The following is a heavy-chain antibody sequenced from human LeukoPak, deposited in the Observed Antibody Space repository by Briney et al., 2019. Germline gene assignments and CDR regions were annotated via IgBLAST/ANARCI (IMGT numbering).Heavy chain of an antibody. CDR2: IYSGGST. CDR3: AKVSGRYYDRNDAFDI. V-gene: IGHV3-66*01. CDR1: GFTVSSNY. J-gene: IGHJ3*02. D-gene: IGHD3-10*01. Sequence: GGSLRLSCAASGFTVSSNYMSWVRQAPGKGLEWVSVIYSGGSTYYADSVKGRFTISRDNSKNTLYLQMNSLRAEDTAVYYCAKVSGRYYDRNDAFDIWGQGTMVTVSS.